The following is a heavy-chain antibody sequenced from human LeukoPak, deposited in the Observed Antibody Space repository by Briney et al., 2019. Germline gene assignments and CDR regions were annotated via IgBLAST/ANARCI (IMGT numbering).Heavy chain of an antibody. J-gene: IGHJ5*02. CDR3: ARDIDRVFNWFDP. D-gene: IGHD6-13*01. V-gene: IGHV1-3*01. Sequence: GASVKDSCKASGYIFTSYAMHWVRQAPGQRLEWMGWINAGNGNTKYSQKFQGRVTITRDTSASTVYMELSSLRSEDTAVYYCARDIDRVFNWFDPWGQGTLVTVSS. CDR1: GYIFTSYA. CDR2: INAGNGNT.